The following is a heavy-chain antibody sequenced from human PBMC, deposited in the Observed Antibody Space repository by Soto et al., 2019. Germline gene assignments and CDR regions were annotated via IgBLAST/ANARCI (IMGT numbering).Heavy chain of an antibody. CDR2: IKQDGSEK. V-gene: IGHV3-7*01. CDR3: AREPSIGFDY. CDR1: GFTFSSYW. J-gene: IGHJ4*02. D-gene: IGHD6-6*01. Sequence: VSLRLSCAASGFTFSSYWMSWVRQAPGKGLEWVANIKQDGSEKYYVDSVKGRFTISRDNAKNSLYLRMNTLRADDTAVYYCAREPSIGFDYWGQGTLVTVSS.